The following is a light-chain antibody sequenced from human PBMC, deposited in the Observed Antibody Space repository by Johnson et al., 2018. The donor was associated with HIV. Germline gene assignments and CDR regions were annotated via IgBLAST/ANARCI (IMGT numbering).Light chain of an antibody. CDR2: ENN. Sequence: QSVLTQPPSVSAAPGHQVTISCSGSSSNIANNYVSWYQQFPGTAPKLLIYENNKRPSGISDRFSGSKSGTSATLGITGLQTGDEADFYCGTWATRLSVYVFGTWTKVTVL. CDR3: GTWATRLSVYV. CDR1: SSNIANNY. J-gene: IGLJ1*01. V-gene: IGLV1-51*02.